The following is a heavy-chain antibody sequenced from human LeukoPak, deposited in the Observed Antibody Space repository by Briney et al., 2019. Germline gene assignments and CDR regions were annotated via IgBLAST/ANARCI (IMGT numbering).Heavy chain of an antibody. CDR2: IYYSGST. CDR1: GDSISTVNYY. D-gene: IGHD2-21*02. CDR3: ARIVRAGAYCGGDCYTFDY. V-gene: IGHV4-39*01. Sequence: KPSETLSLTCTVSGDSISTVNYYWDWIRQPPGKGLEWIGSIYYSGSTYYNPSLKSRVTISVDTSKNQFSLKLSSVTAADTAVYYCARIVRAGAYCGGDCYTFDYWGQGTLVTVSS. J-gene: IGHJ4*02.